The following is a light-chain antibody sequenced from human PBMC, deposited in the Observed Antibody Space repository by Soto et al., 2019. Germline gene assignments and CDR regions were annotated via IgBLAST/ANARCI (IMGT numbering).Light chain of an antibody. CDR2: EGS. CDR1: SRDVGSYNL. J-gene: IGLJ2*01. V-gene: IGLV2-23*01. CDR3: CSYAGSTTSVV. Sequence: QSALTQPASVSGSPGQSITISCTVTSRDVGSYNLVSWYQQHPGKAPKLMIYEGSKRPSGVSNRFSGSKSGNTASLTISGLQAEDEADYYCCSYAGSTTSVVFGGGTTLTVL.